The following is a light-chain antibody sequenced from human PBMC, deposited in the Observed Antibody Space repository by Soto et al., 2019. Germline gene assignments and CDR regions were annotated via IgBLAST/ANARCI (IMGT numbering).Light chain of an antibody. J-gene: IGKJ2*01. V-gene: IGKV1-9*01. CDR2: SAS. CDR3: QQLRTYPYP. Sequence: IQLTQSPSSLSASVGDRVSITCRASQDINKFLAWFQQKPGKAPNLLIFSASTLQSGVPSRFSGGGSGTDFPLTINSLQPEDFATYYCQQLRTYPYPVGQGTNLEIK. CDR1: QDINKF.